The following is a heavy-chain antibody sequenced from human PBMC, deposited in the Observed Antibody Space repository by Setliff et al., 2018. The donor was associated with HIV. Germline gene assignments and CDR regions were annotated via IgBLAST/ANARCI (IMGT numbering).Heavy chain of an antibody. CDR1: DDSISSSYYS. V-gene: IGHV4-39*01. CDR2: VSYDGTT. CDR3: ARHAFNGGWFGQVLLPYFDN. D-gene: IGHD3-10*01. Sequence: PSETLSLTCTIFDDSISSSYYSWSWIRQSPGKGLHWIGTVSYDGTTYYNPTLDSRVSISVEASRIQFSLNLTSVTASDTAFYFCARHAFNGGWFGQVLLPYFDNLGRGILVTVSS. J-gene: IGHJ4*02.